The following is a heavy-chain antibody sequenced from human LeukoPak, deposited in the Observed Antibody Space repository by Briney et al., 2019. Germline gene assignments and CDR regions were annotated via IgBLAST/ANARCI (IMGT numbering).Heavy chain of an antibody. Sequence: GGSLRLSCAASGFTFSSYVMHWVRQAPGKGLEWVAFIRYDGSNKYYADSVKGRFTISRDNSKNTLYLQMNSLRAEDTAVYYCAKDRRIQLWFSNYYYYMDVWGKGTTVTVSS. CDR3: AKDRRIQLWFSNYYYYMDV. D-gene: IGHD5-18*01. J-gene: IGHJ6*03. V-gene: IGHV3-30*02. CDR2: IRYDGSNK. CDR1: GFTFSSYV.